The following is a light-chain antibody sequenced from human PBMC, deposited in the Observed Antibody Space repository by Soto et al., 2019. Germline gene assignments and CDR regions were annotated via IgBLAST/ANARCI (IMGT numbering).Light chain of an antibody. J-gene: IGKJ1*01. CDR2: GAS. CDR1: QSVSSSY. CDR3: QQYGSSGT. V-gene: IGKV3-20*01. Sequence: QSIGTLSLTQRERATLSCRASQSVSSSYLAWYQQIPGQAPRLLIYGASNRATGIPDRFSGSGSGTDFTLTISRLEPEDFAVYYCQQYGSSGTFGQGTKVDIK.